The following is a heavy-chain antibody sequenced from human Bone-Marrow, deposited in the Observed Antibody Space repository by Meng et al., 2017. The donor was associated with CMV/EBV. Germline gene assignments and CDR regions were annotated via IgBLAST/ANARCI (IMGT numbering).Heavy chain of an antibody. J-gene: IGHJ4*02. V-gene: IGHV1-2*02. CDR1: GYTFSDYY. CDR3: TRRRLEGRVYYFDQ. CDR2: INPDTGYT. Sequence: KTYGYTFSDYYIQGMRQAPGQGLEWVGWINPDTGYTMYAQKFKGRVTVTRDTASRTAYVEMWKLRSDDTAVYYCTRRRLEGRVYYFDQWGQGTLVTVSS. D-gene: IGHD1-1*01.